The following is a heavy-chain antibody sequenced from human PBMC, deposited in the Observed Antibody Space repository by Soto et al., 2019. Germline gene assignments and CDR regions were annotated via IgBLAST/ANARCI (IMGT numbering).Heavy chain of an antibody. Sequence: SETLSLTCTVSGGSISSYYWSWIRQPPGKGLEWIGYIYYSGSTNYNPSLKSRVTISVDTSKNQFSLKLSSVTAADTAVYYCARDLRIAAAGVINYYYYGMDVWGQGTTVTVSS. CDR3: ARDLRIAAAGVINYYYYGMDV. CDR2: IYYSGST. J-gene: IGHJ6*02. CDR1: GGSISSYY. D-gene: IGHD6-13*01. V-gene: IGHV4-59*01.